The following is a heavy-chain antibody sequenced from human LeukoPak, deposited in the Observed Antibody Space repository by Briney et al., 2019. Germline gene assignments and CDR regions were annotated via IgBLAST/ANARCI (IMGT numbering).Heavy chain of an antibody. J-gene: IGHJ6*02. Sequence: SETLSLTCTVSGGSISSYYWSWIRQPPGKGLEWIGYIYYSGSTNYNPSLKSRVTISVDTSKNQFSLKLSSVTAADTAVYYCARVINSSSWTYYYYYYGMDVWGQGTTVTVSS. CDR2: IYYSGST. CDR3: ARVINSSSWTYYYYYYGMDV. D-gene: IGHD6-13*01. V-gene: IGHV4-59*12. CDR1: GGSISSYY.